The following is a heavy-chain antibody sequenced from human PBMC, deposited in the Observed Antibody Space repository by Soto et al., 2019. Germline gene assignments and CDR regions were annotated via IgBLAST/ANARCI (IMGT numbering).Heavy chain of an antibody. V-gene: IGHV3-23*01. J-gene: IGHJ5*02. CDR2: LSGSGGST. CDR3: AKDRGKLRDFNWFDP. CDR1: GFTFSSYA. Sequence: EVQLLESGGGLVQPGGSLRLSCAASGFTFSSYAMSWVRQAPGKGLEWVSALSGSGGSTYYADSVKGRFTISRDNSKNTRYLQMNSLRAADTAVYYCAKDRGKLRDFNWFDPWGRGSLVSVS. D-gene: IGHD3-16*01.